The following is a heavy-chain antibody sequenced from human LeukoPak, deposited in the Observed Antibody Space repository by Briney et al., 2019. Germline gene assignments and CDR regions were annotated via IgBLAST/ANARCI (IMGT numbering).Heavy chain of an antibody. V-gene: IGHV4-59*01. J-gene: IGHJ4*02. Sequence: SETLSLTCTVSSGSISGFYWNWIRQPPGKGLEWIGYTHYSGSTNYNPSLRSRVTISVDTSKNQFSLRLSSVTAADTAVYYCAACSSYYDSSGYYPWWGQGTLVTVSS. CDR1: SGSISGFY. D-gene: IGHD3-22*01. CDR3: AACSSYYDSSGYYPW. CDR2: THYSGST.